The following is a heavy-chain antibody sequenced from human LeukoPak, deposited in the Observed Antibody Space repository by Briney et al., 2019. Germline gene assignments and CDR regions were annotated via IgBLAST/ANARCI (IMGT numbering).Heavy chain of an antibody. CDR3: AKSSYYDFWSGYYAIVTFDY. V-gene: IGHV3-48*03. Sequence: GGSLRLSCAASGFTFSSYEMNWVRQAPGKGLEWVSYISSSGSTIYYADSVKGRFTISRDNAKNSLYLQMNSLRAEDTAVYYCAKSSYYDFWSGYYAIVTFDYWGQGTLVTVSS. CDR1: GFTFSSYE. CDR2: ISSSGSTI. J-gene: IGHJ4*02. D-gene: IGHD3-3*01.